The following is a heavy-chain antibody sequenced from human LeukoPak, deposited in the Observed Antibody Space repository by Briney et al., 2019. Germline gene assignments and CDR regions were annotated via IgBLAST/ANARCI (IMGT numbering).Heavy chain of an antibody. J-gene: IGHJ4*02. CDR1: GFTFSSYA. Sequence: GGSLRLSCAASGFTFSSYATSWVRQAPGKGLEWVSGISGSGGSTYYADSVKGRFTISRDNSKNTLYLQMNSLRAEDTAVYYCAKGSSSGSFSVFDYWGQGTLVPVSS. V-gene: IGHV3-23*01. CDR3: AKGSSSGSFSVFDY. D-gene: IGHD3-10*01. CDR2: ISGSGGST.